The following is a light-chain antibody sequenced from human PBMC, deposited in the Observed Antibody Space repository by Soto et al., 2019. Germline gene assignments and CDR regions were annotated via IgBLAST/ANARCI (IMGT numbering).Light chain of an antibody. CDR2: HTS. V-gene: IGKV3-20*01. CDR3: QQYHNSPRT. J-gene: IGKJ1*01. CDR1: QSVGGSF. Sequence: ETVLTHSPGTLSLSPGERATLSSRASQSVGGSFVAWYQQRPGQAPRLLIYHTSYRATGIPDRSSGGGSGRVITPTSSRLEPEDFAVYYCQQYHNSPRTFGQGTKVDIK.